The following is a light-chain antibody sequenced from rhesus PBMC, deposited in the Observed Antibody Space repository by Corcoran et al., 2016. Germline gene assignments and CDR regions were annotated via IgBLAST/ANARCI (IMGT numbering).Light chain of an antibody. Sequence: DIVMTQTPLSLPVTPGEPASISCRSSQSLLHSNGNTYLYCYLQKPGLSPQLLISLVSTRASGVPDRVRGSGSGTDFTMKISRVEAEDVGVYYCMQVIQLPFTFGPGTKLDIK. V-gene: IGKV2-72*02. J-gene: IGKJ3*01. CDR1: QSLLHSNGNTY. CDR2: LVS. CDR3: MQVIQLPFT.